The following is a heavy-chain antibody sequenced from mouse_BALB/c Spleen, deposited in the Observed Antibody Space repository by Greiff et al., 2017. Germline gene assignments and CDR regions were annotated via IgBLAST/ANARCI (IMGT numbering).Heavy chain of an antibody. Sequence: EVQLVESGGGLVQPGGSLKLSCAASGFTFSSYTMPWVRQTPEKRLEWVAYISNGGGSTYYPDTVKGRFTISRDNAKNTLYLQMSSLKSEDTAMYYCARRMGAMDYWGQGTSVTVAS. CDR3: ARRMGAMDY. J-gene: IGHJ4*01. CDR2: ISNGGGST. CDR1: GFTFSSYT. V-gene: IGHV5-12-2*01. D-gene: IGHD2-10*02.